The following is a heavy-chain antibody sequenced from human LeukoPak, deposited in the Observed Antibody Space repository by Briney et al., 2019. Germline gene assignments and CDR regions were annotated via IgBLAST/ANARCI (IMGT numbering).Heavy chain of an antibody. Sequence: ASVKVSCKASGYAFTGYYMHWVRQAPGQGLEWMGWINPNSGDTNYAQKFQGRVTLTRDTSVSTAYMELSSLTSDDTAVYYRARDRAGSSSSQRRYNWFDPWGQGTLVSVSS. CDR1: GYAFTGYY. CDR2: INPNSGDT. J-gene: IGHJ5*02. D-gene: IGHD6-6*01. CDR3: ARDRAGSSSSQRRYNWFDP. V-gene: IGHV1-2*02.